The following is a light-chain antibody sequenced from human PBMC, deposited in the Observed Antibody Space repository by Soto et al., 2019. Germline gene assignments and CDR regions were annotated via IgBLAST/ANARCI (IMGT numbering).Light chain of an antibody. J-gene: IGKJ5*01. CDR1: QSVSSY. CDR2: DAS. V-gene: IGKV3-11*01. CDR3: QQYGSSPIT. Sequence: EIVLTQSPATLSLSPGERATLSCRASQSVSSYLAWYQQKPGQAPRLLIYDASNRATGIPARFSGSGSGTDFTLTISSLQSEDFAVYYCQQYGSSPITFGQGTRLEI.